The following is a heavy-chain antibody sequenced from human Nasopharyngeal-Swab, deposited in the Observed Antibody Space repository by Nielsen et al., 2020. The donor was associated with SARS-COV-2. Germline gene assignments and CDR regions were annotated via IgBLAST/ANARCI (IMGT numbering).Heavy chain of an antibody. D-gene: IGHD1-26*01. Sequence: GGSLRLSCAASGFTSSSYAMHWVRQAPGKGLEWVAVISYDGSNKYYADSVKGRFTISRDNSKNTMYLQMNSLRAEDTAVYYCARTGGSYFDYWGQGTLVTVSS. CDR1: GFTSSSYA. V-gene: IGHV3-30-3*01. CDR3: ARTGGSYFDY. J-gene: IGHJ4*02. CDR2: ISYDGSNK.